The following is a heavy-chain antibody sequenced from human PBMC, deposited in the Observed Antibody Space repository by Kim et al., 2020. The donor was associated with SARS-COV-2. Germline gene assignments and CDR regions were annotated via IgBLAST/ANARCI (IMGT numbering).Heavy chain of an antibody. Sequence: LKSRVTMSVDTSKSQFSLNLTSVTAADTAVYYCARDSGYCSSTSCFAFDVWGQGTMVTVSS. J-gene: IGHJ3*01. D-gene: IGHD2-2*03. CDR3: ARDSGYCSSTSCFAFDV. V-gene: IGHV4-31*02.